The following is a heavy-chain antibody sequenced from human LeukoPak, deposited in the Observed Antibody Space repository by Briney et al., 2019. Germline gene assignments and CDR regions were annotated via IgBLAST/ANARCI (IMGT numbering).Heavy chain of an antibody. CDR3: ARGRVSSSTWYSTYYYFFYMDF. Sequence: SETLSLTCTVSGYSISSGYYWGWIRQPPGKGLEWIGNVDHTGSTKFNPSLNGRVSISRDTSNNFFSLRLRSVTAADTAVYFCARGRVSSSTWYSTYYYFFYMDFWGKGTTVTVSS. CDR1: GYSISSGYY. V-gene: IGHV4-38-2*02. J-gene: IGHJ6*03. D-gene: IGHD4-11*01. CDR2: VDHTGST.